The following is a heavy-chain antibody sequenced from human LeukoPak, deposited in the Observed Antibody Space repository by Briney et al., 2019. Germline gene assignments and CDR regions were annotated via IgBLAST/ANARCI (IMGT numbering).Heavy chain of an antibody. CDR1: GFTFGDHA. J-gene: IGHJ6*02. V-gene: IGHV3-49*04. D-gene: IGHD1-1*01. CDR2: IRSIGYGETT. CDR3: ARGPIQLWLHNGMDV. Sequence: PGGSLRLSCITSGFTFGDHAMTWVRQAPGKGLEWVGFIRSIGYGETTEYAPSVKGRFTISRDNSNSIAYLQMNSLNTEDTGIYYCARGPIQLWLHNGMDVWGPGTTVIVSS.